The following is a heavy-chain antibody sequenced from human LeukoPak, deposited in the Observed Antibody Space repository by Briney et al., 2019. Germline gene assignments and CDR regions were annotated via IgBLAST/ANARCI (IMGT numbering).Heavy chain of an antibody. Sequence: ASVKVSCKASGYTFTDFYIHWVRQAPGQGLVWMGYISPTTGTAHYAQKFQGRVTMTRDTSTSAVYMELNSLTSDDTAVYYCARTMADDGTNYWGQGALVTVSS. J-gene: IGHJ4*02. V-gene: IGHV1-46*01. CDR1: GYTFTDFY. D-gene: IGHD3-22*01. CDR2: ISPTTGTA. CDR3: ARTMADDGTNY.